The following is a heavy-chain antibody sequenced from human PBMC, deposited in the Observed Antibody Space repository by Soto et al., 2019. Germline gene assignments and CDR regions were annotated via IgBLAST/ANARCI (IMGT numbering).Heavy chain of an antibody. CDR3: IQSRCGGDCLQSYASHYYYGMDV. CDR1: GFSLSTSGVG. CDR2: IYWDDDK. V-gene: IGHV2-5*02. J-gene: IGHJ6*02. Sequence: QITLKESGPTLVKPTQTLTLTCIFSGFSLSTSGVGVGWIRQPPGKALGWLALIYWDDDKRYSPSLRSRLTITKDTSKNQVVLTMTNMDPVDTATYHCIQSRCGGDCLQSYASHYYYGMDVWGQGTTVTVSS. D-gene: IGHD2-21*02.